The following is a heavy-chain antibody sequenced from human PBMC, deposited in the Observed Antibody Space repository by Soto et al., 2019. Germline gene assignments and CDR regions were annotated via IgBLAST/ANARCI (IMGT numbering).Heavy chain of an antibody. J-gene: IGHJ4*02. D-gene: IGHD3-10*01. CDR1: EGTFNSYT. Sequence: QVKLVQSGAEVKKPGSSVKVSCTASEGTFNSYTISWVRQAPGQGLEWMGRVVPILGIADFARKFQGRVMITADKSTRTDYMVLSSLRSDDTAVYYCATNSGSGSTHFDSLGQVTLVTVSS. V-gene: IGHV1-69*02. CDR2: VVPILGIA. CDR3: ATNSGSGSTHFDS.